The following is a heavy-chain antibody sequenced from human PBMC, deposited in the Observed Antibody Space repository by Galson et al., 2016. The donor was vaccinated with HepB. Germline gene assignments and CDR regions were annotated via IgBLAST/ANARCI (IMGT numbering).Heavy chain of an antibody. Sequence: SLRLSCAASGLSFPTYSMHWVRQAPGKGLEWVSSISSSRSYLYYSDSVKGRFSISRDNAKKSLFLQMNSLRVEDTAVYYRATVPVLGAVARYLDYWGQGTLVTVSS. CDR3: ATVPVLGAVARYLDY. CDR1: GLSFPTYS. J-gene: IGHJ4*02. V-gene: IGHV3-21*01. D-gene: IGHD3-16*01. CDR2: ISSSRSYL.